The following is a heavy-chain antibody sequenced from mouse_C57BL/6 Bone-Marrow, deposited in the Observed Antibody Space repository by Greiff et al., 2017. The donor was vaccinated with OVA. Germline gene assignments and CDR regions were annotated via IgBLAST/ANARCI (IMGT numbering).Heavy chain of an antibody. CDR1: GYTFTDYN. V-gene: IGHV1-22*01. Sequence: EVQLQQSGPELVKPGASVKMSCKASGYTFTDYNMHWVKPSHGKSLEWIGYINPNNGGTSYNQKFKGKATLTVNKSSSTAYMELRSLTSEDSAVYYCARRGVLPGAWFAYWGQGTLVTVSA. CDR2: INPNNGGT. CDR3: ARRGVLPGAWFAY. J-gene: IGHJ3*01. D-gene: IGHD2-14*01.